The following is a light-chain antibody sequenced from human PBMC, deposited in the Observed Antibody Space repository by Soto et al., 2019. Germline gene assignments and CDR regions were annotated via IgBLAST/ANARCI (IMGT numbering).Light chain of an antibody. CDR1: QSVTKNF. CDR3: QQRSNWPIT. J-gene: IGKJ5*01. Sequence: EDVLTQSPGTLSLSPGEGATLSCRTSQSVTKNFLAWYQQKPGQAPRLLIYDASGRATGIPARFSGSGSGTDFTLTISSLEPEDFAVYYCQQRSNWPITFGQGTRLEIK. V-gene: IGKV3-11*01. CDR2: DAS.